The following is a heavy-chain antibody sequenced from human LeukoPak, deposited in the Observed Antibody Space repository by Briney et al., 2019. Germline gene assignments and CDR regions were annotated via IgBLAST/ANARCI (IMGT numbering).Heavy chain of an antibody. D-gene: IGHD4-23*01. V-gene: IGHV3-30-3*01. CDR3: ARDGRDYGGKIYFDY. CDR1: GFTFSSYA. Sequence: GGSLRLSCAASGFTFSSYAMHWVRQAPGKGLEWVAVISYDGSNKYYADSVKGRFTISRDNSKNTLYLQMNSLRAEDTAVYYCARDGRDYGGKIYFDYWGQGTLVTVSS. J-gene: IGHJ4*02. CDR2: ISYDGSNK.